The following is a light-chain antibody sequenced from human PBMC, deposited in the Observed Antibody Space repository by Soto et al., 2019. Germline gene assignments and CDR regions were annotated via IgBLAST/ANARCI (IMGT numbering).Light chain of an antibody. CDR1: QSVSSD. CDR2: GAS. CDR3: QQYGSSPIT. J-gene: IGKJ5*01. Sequence: EIVLTQSPSTLSLSPGERATLSCRASQSVSSDLAWYQQKPGQAPRLLIYGASTRVTGIPDRFSGSGSGTDFTLTISRLEPEDFAVYYCQQYGSSPITFGQGTRLEIK. V-gene: IGKV3-20*01.